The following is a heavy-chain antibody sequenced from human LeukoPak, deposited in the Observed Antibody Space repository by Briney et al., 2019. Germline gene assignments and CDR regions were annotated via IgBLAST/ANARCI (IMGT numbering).Heavy chain of an antibody. D-gene: IGHD4-11*01. CDR2: IYYSGST. CDR3: ARDDYSNGYYFDY. V-gene: IGHV4-31*03. Sequence: PSETLSLTCTVSGGSISSGGYYWSWIRQHPGKGLEWIGYIYYSGSTYCNPSLKSRVTISVDTSKNQFSLKLSSVTAADTAVYYCARDDYSNGYYFDYWGQGTLVTVSS. J-gene: IGHJ4*02. CDR1: GGSISSGGYY.